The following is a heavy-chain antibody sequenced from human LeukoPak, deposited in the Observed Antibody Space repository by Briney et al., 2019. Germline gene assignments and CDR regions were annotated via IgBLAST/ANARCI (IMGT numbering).Heavy chain of an antibody. CDR1: GFTFSTYS. V-gene: IGHV3-21*01. CDR2: ISPSTSYT. J-gene: IGHJ4*02. CDR3: ARDRRACSSINCFFDY. D-gene: IGHD2-2*01. Sequence: GGSLRLSCAASGFTFSTYSMNWVRQAPGKGLEWVSSISPSTSYTYYADSVKGRFTVSRDNAKSSLYLQMNSLRAEDTAVYYCARDRRACSSINCFFDYWGQGTLVTVSS.